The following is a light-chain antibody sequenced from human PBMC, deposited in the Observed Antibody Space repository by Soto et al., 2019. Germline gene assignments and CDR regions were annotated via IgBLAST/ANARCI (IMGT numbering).Light chain of an antibody. CDR3: QQYASSPGT. CDR1: QSLSINY. Sequence: EIVLTQSPATLSLSPGERATLSCRPSQSLSINYIAWYQQRPGQAPSLLIYAASSRAAGIPDRFSGSGSGTDFTLTISRLEPEDFAVYYCQQYASSPGTLGQGTKVDIK. V-gene: IGKV3-20*01. J-gene: IGKJ1*01. CDR2: AAS.